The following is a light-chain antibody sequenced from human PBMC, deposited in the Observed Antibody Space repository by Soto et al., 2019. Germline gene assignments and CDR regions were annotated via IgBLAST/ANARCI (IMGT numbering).Light chain of an antibody. CDR1: QSISPN. V-gene: IGKV1-39*01. Sequence: QMTQSPSSLSASVVDTVYITSRASQSISPNLNGYRQKPGKAPTLLIYSASILESGVPSRFSGSGSGTDFTLTISSLEPEDFAVDYCQQRSNWPQTFGQGTKVDIK. J-gene: IGKJ1*01. CDR2: SAS. CDR3: QQRSNWPQT.